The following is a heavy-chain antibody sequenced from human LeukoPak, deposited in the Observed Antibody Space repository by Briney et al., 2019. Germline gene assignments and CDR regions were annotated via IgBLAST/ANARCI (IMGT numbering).Heavy chain of an antibody. CDR2: IYTSGST. D-gene: IGHD4-11*01. Sequence: SQTLLLTCAVSGGSISSGGYSWSRIQQPAGKGLEWIGRIYTSGSTNYNPSLKSRVTMSVDTSKNQFSLKLSSVTAADTAVYYCARNRGSTVITDHYYYYYMDVWGKGTTVTVSS. CDR1: GGSISSGGYS. CDR3: ARNRGSTVITDHYYYYYMDV. V-gene: IGHV4-61*02. J-gene: IGHJ6*03.